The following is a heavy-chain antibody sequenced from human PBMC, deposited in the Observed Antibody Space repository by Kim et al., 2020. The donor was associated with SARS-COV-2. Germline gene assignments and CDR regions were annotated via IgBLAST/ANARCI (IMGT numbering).Heavy chain of an antibody. V-gene: IGHV1-2*02. CDR1: GYTFTGYY. J-gene: IGHJ4*02. D-gene: IGHD6-13*01. CDR2: INPNSGGT. Sequence: ASVKVSCKASGYTFTGYYMHWVRQAPGQGLEWMGWINPNSGGTNYAQKFQGRVTMTRDTSISTAYMELSRLRSDDTAVYYCARAQQLVEAVDYWGQGTLVTVSS. CDR3: ARAQQLVEAVDY.